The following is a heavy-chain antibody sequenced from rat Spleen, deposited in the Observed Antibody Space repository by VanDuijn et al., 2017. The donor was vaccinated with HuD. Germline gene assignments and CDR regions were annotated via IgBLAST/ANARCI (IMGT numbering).Heavy chain of an antibody. CDR2: ISTGGGNT. CDR3: VRHGYTRYYFDY. D-gene: IGHD1-9*01. V-gene: IGHV5S13*01. Sequence: EVQLVESGGGLVQPGRSLKLSCAASGFTYSNYVMAWVRQAPTKGLEWVASISTGGGNTYYRDSVKGRFTISRDNAKNTLYLQMDSLRSEDTATYYCVRHGYTRYYFDYWGQGVMVTVSS. J-gene: IGHJ2*01. CDR1: GFTYSNYV.